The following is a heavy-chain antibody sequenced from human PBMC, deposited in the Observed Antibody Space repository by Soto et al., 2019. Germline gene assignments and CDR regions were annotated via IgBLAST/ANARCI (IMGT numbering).Heavy chain of an antibody. D-gene: IGHD3-10*01. CDR1: GGSISSGGYY. CDR2: IYYSGST. V-gene: IGHV4-31*03. CDR3: ARDPLVKYSYGSGWFDP. Sequence: SETLSLTCTVSGGSISSGGYYWSWIRQHPGKGLEWIGYIYYSGSTYYNPSLKSRVTISVDTSKNQFSLKLSSVTAADTAVYYCARDPLVKYSYGSGWFDPWGQGTLVTVSS. J-gene: IGHJ5*02.